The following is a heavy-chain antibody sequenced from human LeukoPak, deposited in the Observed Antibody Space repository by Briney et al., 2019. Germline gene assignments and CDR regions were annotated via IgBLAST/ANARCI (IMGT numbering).Heavy chain of an antibody. CDR2: ISAYNGNT. D-gene: IGHD3-9*01. CDR1: GYTFTSYG. J-gene: IGHJ6*02. Sequence: ASVKVSCKASGYTFTSYGISWVRQAPGQGLEWMGWISAYNGNTNYAQKLQGRVTMTTDTSTSTAYMELRSLRSDDTAVYYCARAITIFGQSYYGMDVWGQGTTVTVSS. CDR3: ARAITIFGQSYYGMDV. V-gene: IGHV1-18*01.